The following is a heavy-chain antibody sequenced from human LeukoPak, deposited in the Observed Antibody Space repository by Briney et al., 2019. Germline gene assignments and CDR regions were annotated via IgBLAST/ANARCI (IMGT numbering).Heavy chain of an antibody. Sequence: GGSLRLSCAASGFTFRNYSMHWVRQATGKGLEWVSFIWSDGNNRFYADSVKGRFTISRDNSKNMLYLQMDTLRAEDTALYYCAKDPGASVSGFYMDVWGKGTTVIVSS. J-gene: IGHJ6*03. V-gene: IGHV3-30*02. D-gene: IGHD2-8*02. CDR1: GFTFRNYS. CDR3: AKDPGASVSGFYMDV. CDR2: IWSDGNNR.